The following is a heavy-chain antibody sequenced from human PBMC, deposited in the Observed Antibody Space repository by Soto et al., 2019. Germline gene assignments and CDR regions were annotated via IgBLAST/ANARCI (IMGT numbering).Heavy chain of an antibody. CDR1: GGSISSYY. D-gene: IGHD6-13*01. CDR3: ARYSRSAYYFDY. J-gene: IGHJ4*02. V-gene: IGHV4-59*01. CDR2: IYYSGST. Sequence: QVQLQESGPGLVKPSETLSLTCTVSGGSISSYYWSWIRQPPGKGLEWIGYIYYSGSTNYNPSLKSRVTISVDTSKNQFSLKLSSVTAADTAVYYCARYSRSAYYFDYWGQGTLVTVSS.